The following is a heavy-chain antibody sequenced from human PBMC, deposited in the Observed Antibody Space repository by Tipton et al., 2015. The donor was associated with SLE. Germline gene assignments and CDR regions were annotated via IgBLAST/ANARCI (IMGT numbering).Heavy chain of an antibody. D-gene: IGHD4-17*01. V-gene: IGHV4-59*01. Sequence: TLSLTCTVSGGSISDYYWTWIRQPPGKGLEWIGYIFYSGGINYNPSLKSRVTISGDTSKNQFSLRLSSVTAADTAVYYCAGGELRYGDYDFYYWGQGSLVTVSS. CDR3: AGGELRYGDYDFYY. CDR2: IFYSGGI. J-gene: IGHJ4*02. CDR1: GGSISDYY.